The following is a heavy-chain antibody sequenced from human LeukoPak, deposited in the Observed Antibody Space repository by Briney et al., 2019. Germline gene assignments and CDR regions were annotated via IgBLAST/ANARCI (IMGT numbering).Heavy chain of an antibody. J-gene: IGHJ4*02. D-gene: IGHD3-22*01. CDR3: ARPYDRTDY. CDR1: GGSFSGYY. CDR2: INHSGST. V-gene: IGHV4-34*01. Sequence: SSETLSLTCAVYGGSFSGYYWSWIRQPPGKGLEWIGEINHSGSTNYNPSLKSRVTISVDTSKNQFSLKLSSVTAADTAVYYCARPYDRTDYWGQGTLVTVSS.